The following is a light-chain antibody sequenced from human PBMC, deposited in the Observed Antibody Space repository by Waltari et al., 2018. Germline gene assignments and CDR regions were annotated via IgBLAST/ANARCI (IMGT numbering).Light chain of an antibody. CDR1: QSVDSY. CDR3: QLRIKWPPEIT. CDR2: DTS. V-gene: IGKV3-11*01. Sequence: EIVLTQSPVTLSLSPGERATLSCRASQSVDSYLAWYQQKRDQPPRLLIYDTSTRATGIPARFSGSGSGTDFTLTISSLEPDDFAVYFCQLRIKWPPEITFGQGTRLEIK. J-gene: IGKJ5*01.